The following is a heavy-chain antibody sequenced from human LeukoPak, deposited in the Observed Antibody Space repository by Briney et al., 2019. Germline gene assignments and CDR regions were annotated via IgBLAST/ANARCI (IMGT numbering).Heavy chain of an antibody. CDR2: INHTGRT. V-gene: IGHV4-34*01. J-gene: IGHJ6*03. Sequence: SETLSLTCAVYGGSFSNYYWSWIRQPPGKGLEWIGEINHTGRTNYNPSLKSRVTISVDTSKNQFSLMLSSVTAADTAVFCCARGFPPVRYYYYYMDVWGKGTTVTVSS. CDR1: GGSFSNYY. CDR3: ARGFPPVRYYYYYMDV. D-gene: IGHD1-14*01.